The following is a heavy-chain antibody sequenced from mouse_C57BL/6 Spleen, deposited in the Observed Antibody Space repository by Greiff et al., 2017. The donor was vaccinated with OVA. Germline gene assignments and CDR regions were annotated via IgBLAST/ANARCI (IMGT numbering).Heavy chain of an antibody. CDR1: GFTFSSYA. CDR2: ISDGGSYT. Sequence: EVQRVESGGGLVKPGGSLKLSCAASGFTFSSYAMSWVRQTPEKRLEWVATISDGGSYTYYPDNVKGRFTISRDNAKNNLYLQMSHLKSEDTAMYYCARDTGGYFDYWGQGTTLTVSS. J-gene: IGHJ2*01. V-gene: IGHV5-4*01. CDR3: ARDTGGYFDY. D-gene: IGHD1-1*01.